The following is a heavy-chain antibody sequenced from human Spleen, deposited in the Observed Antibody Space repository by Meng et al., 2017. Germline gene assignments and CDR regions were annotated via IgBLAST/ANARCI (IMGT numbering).Heavy chain of an antibody. Sequence: QVQLQGPRPGMGRPSGTLSLTFVVSGGSISSIDWWSWVRQPPGKGLEWIGEIYHGGDTNYNPSLKSRVTIAIDKSKNQFSLNLSSVTAADTAVYYCASWIYSCGWQWGQGALVTVSS. J-gene: IGHJ4*02. CDR2: IYHGGDT. CDR1: GGSISSIDW. D-gene: IGHD6-19*01. V-gene: IGHV4/OR15-8*02. CDR3: ASWIYSCGWQ.